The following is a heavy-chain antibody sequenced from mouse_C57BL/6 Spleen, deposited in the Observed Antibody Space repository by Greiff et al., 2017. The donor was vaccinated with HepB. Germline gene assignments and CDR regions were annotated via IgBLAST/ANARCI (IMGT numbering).Heavy chain of an antibody. D-gene: IGHD1-1*01. CDR3: ARDYYYGSSWFAY. V-gene: IGHV3-6*01. Sequence: VQLQQSGPGLVKPSQSLSLTCSVTGYSITSGYYWNWIRQFPGNKLEWMGYISYDGSNNYNPSLKNRISITRDTSKNQFFLKLNSVTTEDTATYYCARDYYYGSSWFAYWGQGTLVTVSA. J-gene: IGHJ3*01. CDR1: GYSITSGYY. CDR2: ISYDGSN.